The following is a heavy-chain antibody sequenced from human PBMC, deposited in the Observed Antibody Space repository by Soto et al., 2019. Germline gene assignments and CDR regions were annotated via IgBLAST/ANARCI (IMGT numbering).Heavy chain of an antibody. CDR3: AGGIAAAGGDFDY. V-gene: IGHV1-46*01. J-gene: IGHJ4*02. CDR2: INPSGGST. Sequence: GASVKVSCKASGYTFTNYGISWVRQAPGQGLEWMGIINPSGGSTSYAQKFQGRVTMTRDTSTSTVYMELSSLRSEDTAVYYCAGGIAAAGGDFDYWGQGTLVTVSS. D-gene: IGHD6-13*01. CDR1: GYTFTNYG.